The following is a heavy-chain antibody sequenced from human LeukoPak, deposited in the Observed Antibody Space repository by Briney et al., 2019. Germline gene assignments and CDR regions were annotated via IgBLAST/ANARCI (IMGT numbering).Heavy chain of an antibody. J-gene: IGHJ4*02. CDR3: AKSYNGYESKPDY. CDR1: GFTFGNYW. Sequence: GGSLRLSCAASGFTFGNYWMHWVRQVPGKGLEWVSSISNSGGRTFYTDSVKGRFTISRDNSKITLYLQMNSLRAEDTAVYYCAKSYNGYESKPDYWGQGTLVTVSS. CDR2: ISNSGGRT. D-gene: IGHD5-12*01. V-gene: IGHV3-23*01.